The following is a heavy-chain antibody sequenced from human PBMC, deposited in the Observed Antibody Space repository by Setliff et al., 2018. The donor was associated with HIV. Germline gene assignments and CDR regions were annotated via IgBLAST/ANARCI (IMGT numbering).Heavy chain of an antibody. J-gene: IGHJ6*03. Sequence: SETLSLTCSVSGGSISGHYWSWVRQPPGKGLEWIGYVYSRGTTNYNPSFKSRVSISLDTSNNQFSLKVRSVTAADTAVYYCARSGSGWAITTDYYLDIWGKGTTVTSP. D-gene: IGHD6-19*01. CDR2: VYSRGTT. CDR1: GGSISGHY. CDR3: ARSGSGWAITTDYYLDI. V-gene: IGHV4-59*11.